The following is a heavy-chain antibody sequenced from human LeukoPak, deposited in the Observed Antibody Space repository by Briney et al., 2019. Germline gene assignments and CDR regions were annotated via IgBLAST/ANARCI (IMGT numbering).Heavy chain of an antibody. CDR1: GFTFSSYG. J-gene: IGHJ4*02. CDR3: AKDLAGYFDY. Sequence: GRSLRLSCAASGFTFSSYGMHWVRQAPGKGLEWVAVISYDGSNKYYADSVKGRFTISRDNSKNTLYLQMNSLRAEDTAVYYCAKDLAGYFDYWGQGTLVTVSP. CDR2: ISYDGSNK. V-gene: IGHV3-30*18.